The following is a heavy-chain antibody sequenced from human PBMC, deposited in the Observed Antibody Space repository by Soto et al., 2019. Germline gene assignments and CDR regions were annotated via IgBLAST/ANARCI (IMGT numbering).Heavy chain of an antibody. V-gene: IGHV1-18*01. CDR1: GYTFTNYG. Sequence: QVQLVQSGAELKKPGASVKVSCKASGYTFTNYGISWVRQAPGQGLEWMGWINTYHGNTKYAQKLQGRVTMTKDTSTSKAYMELTSLRSDDTAVYYCPRSPGYSASWGYFYYGMKIWGQGTTVIVSS. CDR3: PRSPGYSASWGYFYYGMKI. CDR2: INTYHGNT. D-gene: IGHD6-13*01. J-gene: IGHJ6*02.